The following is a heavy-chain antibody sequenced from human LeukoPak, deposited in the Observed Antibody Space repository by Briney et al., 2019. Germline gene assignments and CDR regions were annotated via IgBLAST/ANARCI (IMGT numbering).Heavy chain of an antibody. D-gene: IGHD6-13*01. J-gene: IGHJ6*02. CDR1: GYTFTSYG. Sequence: ASVKVSCKSSGYTFTSYGISWVRQAPGQGLEWMGWISAYNGNTNYAQKLQGRVTMTTDTSTSTAYMELRSLRSDDTAVYYCARISNITSGSWYNYYYYGMYVVTDVWGQGTTVTVSS. CDR2: ISAYNGNT. CDR3: ARISNITSGSWYNYYYYGMYVVTDV. V-gene: IGHV1-18*01.